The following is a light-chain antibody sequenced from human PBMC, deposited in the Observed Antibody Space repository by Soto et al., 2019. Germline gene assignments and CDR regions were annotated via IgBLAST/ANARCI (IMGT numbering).Light chain of an antibody. CDR2: DTS. CDR3: QQRSIWPWT. V-gene: IGKV3-11*01. J-gene: IGKJ1*01. CDR1: QSVNNY. Sequence: EIVLTQSPSTLSLSPRERATLSCRASQSVNNYLAWYQQKPGQAPRLLIYDTSDRATGIPARFSGSGSGTDFTLSISSLEPEDFAVFYCQQRSIWPWTFGQGTKVDIK.